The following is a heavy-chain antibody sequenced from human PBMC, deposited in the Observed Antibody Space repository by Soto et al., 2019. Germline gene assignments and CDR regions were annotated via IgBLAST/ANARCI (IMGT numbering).Heavy chain of an antibody. CDR2: ISYDGSNK. V-gene: IGHV3-30*18. Sequence: GGSLRLSCAASGFTFSSYGMHWVRQAPGKGLEWVAVISYDGSNKYYADSVKGRFTISRDNSKNTLYLQMNSLRAEDTAVYYCAKVRDSGSYYYYMDVWGKGTTVTVSS. D-gene: IGHD3-10*01. J-gene: IGHJ6*03. CDR1: GFTFSSYG. CDR3: AKVRDSGSYYYYMDV.